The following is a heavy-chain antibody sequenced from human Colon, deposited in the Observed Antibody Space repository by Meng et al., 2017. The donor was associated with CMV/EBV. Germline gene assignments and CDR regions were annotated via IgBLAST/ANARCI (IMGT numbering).Heavy chain of an antibody. J-gene: IGHJ4*02. CDR3: VRSSGWSLFDY. CDR2: IRSDGSAT. V-gene: IGHV1-2*02. CDR1: GYTFSDYY. Sequence: QVQLVQSGAGVKEPGASVKVSCKTSGYTFSDYYMHWVRQAPGQGLEWMGWIRSDGSATNYAQKFRGRVTTTRDASVSTAYMELSGLTSDDTAVYFCVRSSGWSLFDYWGPGALVTVSS. D-gene: IGHD6-19*01.